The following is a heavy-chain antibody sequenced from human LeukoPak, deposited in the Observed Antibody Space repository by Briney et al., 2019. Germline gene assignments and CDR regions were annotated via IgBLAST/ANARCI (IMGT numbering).Heavy chain of an antibody. Sequence: SVKVSCKASGGTFISYAISWVRQAPGQGLEWMGRIIPIFGTANYEQKFQGRVTITTDESTSTAYMELSSLRSEDTAVYYCARLGGSYHYYYYMDVWGKGTTVTVSS. J-gene: IGHJ6*03. CDR1: GGTFISYA. V-gene: IGHV1-69*05. D-gene: IGHD1-26*01. CDR3: ARLGGSYHYYYYMDV. CDR2: IIPIFGTA.